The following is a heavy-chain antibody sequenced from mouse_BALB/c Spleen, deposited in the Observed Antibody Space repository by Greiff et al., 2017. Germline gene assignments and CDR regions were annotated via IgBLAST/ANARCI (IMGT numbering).Heavy chain of an antibody. CDR2: INPSTGYT. CDR1: GYTFTSYW. Sequence: QVQLQQPGAELAKPGASVKMSCKASGYTFTSYWMHWVKQRPGQGLEWIGYINPSTGYTEYNQKFKDKATLTADKSSSTAYMQLSSLTSEDSAVYYCATWFAYWGQGTLVTVSA. J-gene: IGHJ3*01. V-gene: IGHV1-7*01. CDR3: ATWFAY.